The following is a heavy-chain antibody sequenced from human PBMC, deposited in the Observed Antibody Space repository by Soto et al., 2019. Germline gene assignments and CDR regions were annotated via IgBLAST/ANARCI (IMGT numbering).Heavy chain of an antibody. D-gene: IGHD5-18*01. CDR1: GFSFSYAW. V-gene: IGHV3-15*04. Sequence: EVHLVESGGGLVEPGGSLRLSCAASGFSFSYAWMNWVRQAPGKGLEWVGRIETYIDGGTVDYAAPVKGRFTISRDDSQGTVYLQMNSLKTEDTAVYYCVADTAMAPRSCDYWGQGILVTVSS. J-gene: IGHJ4*02. CDR2: IETYIDGGTV. CDR3: VADTAMAPRSCDY.